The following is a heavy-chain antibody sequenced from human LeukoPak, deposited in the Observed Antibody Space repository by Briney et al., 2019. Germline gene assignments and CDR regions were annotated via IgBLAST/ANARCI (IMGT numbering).Heavy chain of an antibody. J-gene: IGHJ5*02. CDR3: ARLLGELSYWFDP. D-gene: IGHD3-16*02. Sequence: ASVKVSCKASGYTFTGYYMHWVRQAPGQGLEWMGWINPNSGGTNYAQKLQGRVTMTRDTSISTAYMELSRLRSDDTAVYYCARLLGELSYWFDPWGQGTLVTVSS. V-gene: IGHV1-2*02. CDR1: GYTFTGYY. CDR2: INPNSGGT.